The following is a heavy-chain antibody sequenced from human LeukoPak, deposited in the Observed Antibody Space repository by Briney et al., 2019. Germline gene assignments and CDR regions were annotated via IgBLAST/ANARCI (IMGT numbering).Heavy chain of an antibody. CDR2: IYYSGST. J-gene: IGHJ6*03. V-gene: IGHV4-31*03. CDR1: GGSISSGGYY. CDR3: ARSYESIVVVPAASFESYYYYYMDV. D-gene: IGHD2-2*01. Sequence: SQTLSLTCTVSGGSISSGGYYWSWIRQHPGKGLEWIGYIYYSGSTYYNPSLKSRVTISVDTSKNQFSLKLSSVTAADTAVYYCARSYESIVVVPAASFESYYYYYMDVWGKGTTVTVSS.